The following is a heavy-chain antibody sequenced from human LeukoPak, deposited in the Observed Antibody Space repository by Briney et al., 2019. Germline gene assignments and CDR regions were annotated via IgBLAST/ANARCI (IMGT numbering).Heavy chain of an antibody. CDR2: ISGSGGST. Sequence: GGSLRLSCAASGFTFSSYAMSWVRQAPGKGLEWVSAISGSGGSTYYADSVKGRFTISRDNAKNSLYLQMNSLRAEDTAVYYCARVNRVIYFWSGYYVFDYWGQGTLVTVSS. CDR1: GFTFSSYA. D-gene: IGHD3-3*01. CDR3: ARVNRVIYFWSGYYVFDY. J-gene: IGHJ4*02. V-gene: IGHV3-23*01.